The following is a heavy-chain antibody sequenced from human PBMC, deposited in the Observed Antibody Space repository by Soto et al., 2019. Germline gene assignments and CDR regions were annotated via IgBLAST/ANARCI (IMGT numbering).Heavy chain of an antibody. CDR3: AGHSSGVPGYYYGMDV. J-gene: IGHJ6*02. CDR1: GYTFTSYG. D-gene: IGHD3-22*01. CDR2: FNSYNGNT. V-gene: IGHV1-18*01. Sequence: ASVKVSCKASGYTFTSYGISWVRQAPGQGLEWTGWFNSYNGNTNYAQKLQGRVTMTTDTSTSTAYMELRSLRSEDTAVYYCAGHSSGVPGYYYGMDVWGQGTTVTVSS.